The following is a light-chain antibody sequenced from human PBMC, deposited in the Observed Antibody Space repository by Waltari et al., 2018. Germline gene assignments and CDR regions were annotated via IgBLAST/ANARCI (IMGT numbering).Light chain of an antibody. V-gene: IGKV1-8*01. CDR2: AAS. CDR1: QSVSTY. CDR3: QQYYDYQRS. J-gene: IGKJ1*01. Sequence: AIRMTQSPSSLSASTGDRVTITCRASQSVSTYLAWYQQKPGKAPKLLISAASTLQRGVPLSCSGSGSGTDFTLSISCLQSEDFATYYCQQYYDYQRSFGQGTKVEIK.